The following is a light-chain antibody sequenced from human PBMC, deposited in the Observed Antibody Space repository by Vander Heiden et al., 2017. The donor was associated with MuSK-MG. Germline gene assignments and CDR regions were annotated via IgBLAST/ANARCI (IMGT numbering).Light chain of an antibody. CDR2: DAS. CDR1: ENIVRW. J-gene: IGKJ2*01. V-gene: IGKV1-5*01. Sequence: DIQVTQSPSTLSASVGDTVTITCRASENIVRWLAWYQQKPGKAPKLLIYDASSLERGVPSRFSGSGFGTEFTLTISSLEPDDFATYSCQQDNGYFKTFGQGTKLEIK. CDR3: QQDNGYFKT.